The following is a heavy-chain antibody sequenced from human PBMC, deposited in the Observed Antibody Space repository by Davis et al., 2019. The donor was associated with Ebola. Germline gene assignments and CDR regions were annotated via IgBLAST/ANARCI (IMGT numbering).Heavy chain of an antibody. V-gene: IGHV2-70*11. CDR1: GFSLSTSGMC. Sequence: SGPTLVKPTQTLTLTCTFSGFSLSTSGMCVSWIRQPPGKALEWLARIDWDDDKYYSTSLKTRLTISKDTSKNQVVLTMTNMDPVDTATYYCARIPFVKVADAFDIWGQGTMVTVSS. D-gene: IGHD3-16*02. J-gene: IGHJ3*02. CDR3: ARIPFVKVADAFDI. CDR2: IDWDDDK.